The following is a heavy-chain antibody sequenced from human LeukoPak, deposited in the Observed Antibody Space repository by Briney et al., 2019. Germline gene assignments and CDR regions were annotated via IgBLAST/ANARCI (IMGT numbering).Heavy chain of an antibody. J-gene: IGHJ4*02. Sequence: SETLSLTCTVSGGSISSYYWSWIRQPPGKGLEWIGYIYYSGSTNYNPSLKSRVTISVDTSKNQFFLKLSSVTAADTAVYYCARTYSSSWYVDYWGQGTLVTVSS. CDR2: IYYSGST. V-gene: IGHV4-59*01. CDR3: ARTYSSSWYVDY. D-gene: IGHD6-13*01. CDR1: GGSISSYY.